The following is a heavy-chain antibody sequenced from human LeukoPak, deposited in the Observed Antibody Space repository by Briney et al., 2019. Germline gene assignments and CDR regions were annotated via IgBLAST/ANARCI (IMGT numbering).Heavy chain of an antibody. V-gene: IGHV3-23*01. Sequence: GGSLRLSCAASGFTFSSYAMSWVRQAPGKGLEWVSAISGSGGSTYYANSVKGRFSISRDSSKNTLYLQMNSLRAEDTAVYYCAKDRCSNGIGCFYYYMDVWGKGTTVTISS. CDR3: AKDRCSNGIGCFYYYMDV. J-gene: IGHJ6*03. CDR2: ISGSGGST. D-gene: IGHD2-8*01. CDR1: GFTFSSYA.